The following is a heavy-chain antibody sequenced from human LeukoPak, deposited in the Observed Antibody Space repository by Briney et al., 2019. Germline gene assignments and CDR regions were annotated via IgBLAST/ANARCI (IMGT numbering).Heavy chain of an antibody. J-gene: IGHJ1*01. CDR3: AKSVSRWSSEYFQH. V-gene: IGHV3-23*01. Sequence: GGSLRLSCAASGFTFSSYSMNWVRRAPGKGLEWVSAISGSGGSTYYADSVKGRFTISRDNSKNTLYLQMNSLKAEDTAVYYCAKSVSRWSSEYFQHWGQGTLVTVSS. CDR2: ISGSGGST. CDR1: GFTFSSYS. D-gene: IGHD6-13*01.